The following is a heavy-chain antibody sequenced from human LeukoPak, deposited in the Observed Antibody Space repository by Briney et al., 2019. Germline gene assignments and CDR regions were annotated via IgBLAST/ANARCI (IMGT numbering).Heavy chain of an antibody. CDR1: GGSFSGNN. J-gene: IGHJ5*01. CDR3: ARGSPKHDS. Sequence: SEILSLTCAVYGGSFSGNNWNWIRQPPGKGLEWIGEINHSGATKYNPSLKSRLTISVDPSKNQFSLKLKSVTAADTAVYYCARGSPKHDSWGQGALVTVSS. V-gene: IGHV4-34*01. CDR2: INHSGAT.